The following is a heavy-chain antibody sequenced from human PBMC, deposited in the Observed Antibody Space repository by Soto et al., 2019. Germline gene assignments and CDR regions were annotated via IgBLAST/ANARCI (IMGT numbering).Heavy chain of an antibody. D-gene: IGHD3-3*01. V-gene: IGHV3-48*03. Sequence: VGSLRLSCAASGFTFSSYEMNWVRQAPGKGLEWVSYISSSGSTIYYADSVEGRFTISRDNTKNSVFLQMNSLRAEDTAIYYCVREELSGYLDYWGQGTLVTVSS. CDR3: VREELSGYLDY. CDR2: ISSSGSTI. CDR1: GFTFSSYE. J-gene: IGHJ4*02.